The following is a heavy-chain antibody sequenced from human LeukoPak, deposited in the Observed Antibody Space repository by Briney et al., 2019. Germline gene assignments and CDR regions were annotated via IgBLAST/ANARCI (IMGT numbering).Heavy chain of an antibody. J-gene: IGHJ6*03. CDR2: IYYSGST. CDR1: GGSISSYY. D-gene: IGHD2-2*01. V-gene: IGHV4-59*01. Sequence: NPSETLSLTCTVSGGSISSYYWSWIRQPPGKGLEWIGYIYYSGSTNYNPSLKSRVTISVDTSKNQFSLKLSSVTAADTAVYYCARGSDCSSTSCFPGDYYYYYMDVWGKGTTVTVSS. CDR3: ARGSDCSSTSCFPGDYYYYYMDV.